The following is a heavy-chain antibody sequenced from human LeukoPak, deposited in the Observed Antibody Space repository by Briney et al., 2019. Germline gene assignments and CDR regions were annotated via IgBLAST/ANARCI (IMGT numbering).Heavy chain of an antibody. CDR2: IYYSGST. CDR1: GGSISSYY. J-gene: IGHJ4*02. Sequence: SETLSLTCTVSGGSISSYYWSWIRQPPGKGLEWIGYIYYSGSTNYNPSLKSRVTISVDTSKNQFSLKLRSVTAADTAVYYCARVSAATIDYWGQGTLVTVSS. D-gene: IGHD2-15*01. CDR3: ARVSAATIDY. V-gene: IGHV4-59*01.